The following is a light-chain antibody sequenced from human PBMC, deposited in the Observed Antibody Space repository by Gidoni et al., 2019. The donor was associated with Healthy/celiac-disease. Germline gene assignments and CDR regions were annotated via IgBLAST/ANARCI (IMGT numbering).Light chain of an antibody. CDR3: QQCNNWPRT. V-gene: IGKV3-15*01. J-gene: IGKJ1*01. Sequence: LVIPKSPATMSVSQWERANLSCRASQRFNSNLAWYQHKPGHTHRHLLYGASAMSTCIPSRFSGSWSGSEFALTSSSLQSEDFAVYYCQQCNNWPRTFGQGTKVEIK. CDR2: GAS. CDR1: QRFNSN.